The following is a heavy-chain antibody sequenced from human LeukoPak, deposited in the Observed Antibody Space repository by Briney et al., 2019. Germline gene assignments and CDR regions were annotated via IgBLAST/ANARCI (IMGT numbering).Heavy chain of an antibody. V-gene: IGHV4-39*01. CDR2: INYSGNT. Sequence: SETLSLTCTVSGGSISTSDYNWGCIRQPPGKGLEWIGSINYSGNTYYNPSLKSRVTISVDTSKNQFSLKLSSVTAADTAVYYCARTGMVGAADCWGQGTLVTVSS. CDR3: ARTGMVGAADC. J-gene: IGHJ4*02. D-gene: IGHD2-15*01. CDR1: GGSISTSDYN.